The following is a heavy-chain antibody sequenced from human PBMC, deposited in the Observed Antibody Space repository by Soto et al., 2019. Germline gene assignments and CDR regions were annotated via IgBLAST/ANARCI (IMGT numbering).Heavy chain of an antibody. D-gene: IGHD5-18*01. CDR3: ARGLVDTAMVTSYYYGMDV. V-gene: IGHV1-3*01. Sequence: GASVKVSCKASGYTFTSYAMHWVRQAPGQRLEWMGWINAGNGNTKYSQKFQGRVTITRDTSASTAYMELSSLRSEDTAVYYCARGLVDTAMVTSYYYGMDVWGQGTTVTVSS. CDR1: GYTFTSYA. J-gene: IGHJ6*02. CDR2: INAGNGNT.